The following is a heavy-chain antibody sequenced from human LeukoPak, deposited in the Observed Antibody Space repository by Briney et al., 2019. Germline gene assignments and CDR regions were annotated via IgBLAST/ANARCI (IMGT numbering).Heavy chain of an antibody. CDR3: ARVSYDILTGYYHEYFQH. D-gene: IGHD3-9*01. CDR1: GGSISSYY. CDR2: IYYSGST. Sequence: SSETLSLTCTVSGGSISSYYWSWIRQPPGKGLEWIGYIYYSGSTNYNPSLKSRVTISVDTSKNQFSLKLSSVTAADTAVYYCARVSYDILTGYYHEYFQHWGQGTLVTVSS. V-gene: IGHV4-59*01. J-gene: IGHJ1*01.